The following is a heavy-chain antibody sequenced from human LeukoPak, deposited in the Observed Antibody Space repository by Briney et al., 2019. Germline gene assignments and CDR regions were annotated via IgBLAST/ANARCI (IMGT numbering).Heavy chain of an antibody. D-gene: IGHD3-22*01. Sequence: GGSLRLSCTASGFTFGDYAMSWVRQAPGKGLEWVGFIRSKAYGGTTEYAASVKGRFTISRDDSKSIAYLQVNSLKAEDTAVCYCTRTYYYDSSGYYQLYYFDYWGQGTLVTVSS. CDR3: TRTYYYDSSGYYQLYYFDY. V-gene: IGHV3-49*04. CDR1: GFTFGDYA. J-gene: IGHJ4*02. CDR2: IRSKAYGGTT.